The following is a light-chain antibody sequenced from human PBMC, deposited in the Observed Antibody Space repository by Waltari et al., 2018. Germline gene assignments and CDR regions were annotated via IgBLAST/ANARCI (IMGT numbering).Light chain of an antibody. CDR3: QSYDSSIYVL. V-gene: IGLV6-57*03. J-gene: IGLJ2*01. CDR1: SGSIASNY. Sequence: NFMLTQPHSVSESPGKTVTISCTRSSGSIASNYGQRYQQRPGSAPTTVIYEDNQRPSGVPDRFSGSIDSSSNSASLTISGLKTEDEADYYCQSYDSSIYVLFGGGTKLTVL. CDR2: EDN.